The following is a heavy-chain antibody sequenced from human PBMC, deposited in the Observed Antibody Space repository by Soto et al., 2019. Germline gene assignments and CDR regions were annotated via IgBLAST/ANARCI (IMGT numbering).Heavy chain of an antibody. J-gene: IGHJ4*02. V-gene: IGHV3-23*01. Sequence: GGSLRLSCAASGFTFSSYAMSWVRQAPGKGLEWVSAISGSGGSTYYADSVKGRFTISRDNSKNTLYLQMNSLRAEDTAVYYCAKETTGYSSSWYQSFDYWGQGTLVTVSS. D-gene: IGHD6-13*01. CDR1: GFTFSSYA. CDR2: ISGSGGST. CDR3: AKETTGYSSSWYQSFDY.